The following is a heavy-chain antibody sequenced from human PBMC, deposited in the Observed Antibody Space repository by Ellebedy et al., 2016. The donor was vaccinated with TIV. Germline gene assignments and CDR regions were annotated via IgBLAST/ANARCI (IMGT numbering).Heavy chain of an antibody. CDR3: ARGYSGYDSYNWFDP. Sequence: MPSETLSLTCTVSGGSISSGDYYWSWIRQHPGKGLEWIGYIYYSGSAYYNPSLKSRVTISLDTSKNQFSLKLSSVTAADTAVYYCARGYSGYDSYNWFDPWGQGTLVTVSS. J-gene: IGHJ5*02. D-gene: IGHD5-12*01. V-gene: IGHV4-31*03. CDR1: GGSISSGDYY. CDR2: IYYSGSA.